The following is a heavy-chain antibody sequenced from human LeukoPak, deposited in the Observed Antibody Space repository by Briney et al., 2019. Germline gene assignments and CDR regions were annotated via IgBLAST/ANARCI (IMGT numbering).Heavy chain of an antibody. CDR2: ISSSSSYI. D-gene: IGHD5-24*01. CDR3: TRDRGWQQFDY. CDR1: GFTFSSYS. J-gene: IGHJ4*02. Sequence: GGSLRLSCAASGFTFSSYSMNWVRQAPGKGLEWVSSISSSSSYIYYADSVKGRFTISRDNAKNSLYLQMSSLRDDDTAVYYCTRDRGWQQFDYWGQGTLVTVSS. V-gene: IGHV3-21*01.